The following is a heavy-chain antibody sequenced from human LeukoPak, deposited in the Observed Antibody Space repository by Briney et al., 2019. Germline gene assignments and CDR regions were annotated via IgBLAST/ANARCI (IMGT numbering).Heavy chain of an antibody. D-gene: IGHD6-19*01. CDR3: ARDRKRIAVAGTPDGYYYYYYGMDV. V-gene: IGHV1-2*02. J-gene: IGHJ6*02. CDR1: GYTFTGYY. Sequence: GASVKVSCKASGYTFTGYYMHWVRQAPGQGLEWMGWINPNSGGTNYAQKFQGRVTMTRDTSISTAYMELSRLRSDDTAVYYCARDRKRIAVAGTPDGYYYYYYGMDVWGQGTTVTVSS. CDR2: INPNSGGT.